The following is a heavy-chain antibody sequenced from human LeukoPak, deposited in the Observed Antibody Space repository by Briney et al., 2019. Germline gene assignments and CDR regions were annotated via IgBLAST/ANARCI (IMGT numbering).Heavy chain of an antibody. CDR1: GGSINSYY. Sequence: SENLSLTCSVSGGSINSYYWSWIRQPPGKGLEWIAYIHYTGSTNYHPSLKSRVTISVDTFKNQFSLNLSSVTAADTAVYYCARTPSRGGFDVWGQGTTVTVSS. CDR2: IHYTGST. V-gene: IGHV4-59*01. CDR3: ARTPSRGGFDV. J-gene: IGHJ6*02.